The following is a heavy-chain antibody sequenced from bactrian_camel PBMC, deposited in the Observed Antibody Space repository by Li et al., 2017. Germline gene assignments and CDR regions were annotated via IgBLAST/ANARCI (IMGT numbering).Heavy chain of an antibody. D-gene: IGHD3*01. J-gene: IGHJ4*01. CDR1: GYIYSTYC. CDR2: IDDDGIT. Sequence: HVQLVESGGGSVQAGGSLRLSCAAASGYIYSTYCLGWFRQAPGKERGGVAAIDDDGITSYANSVKGRFTISEDSDKNTVYLEMNGLKPEDTAMYYCAADRTCASLKSGTINSRSQGTQVTVS. V-gene: IGHV3S53*01.